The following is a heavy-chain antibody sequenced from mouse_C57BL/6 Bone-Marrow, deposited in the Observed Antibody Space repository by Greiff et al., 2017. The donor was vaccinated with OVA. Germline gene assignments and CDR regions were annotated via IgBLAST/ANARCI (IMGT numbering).Heavy chain of an antibody. Sequence: EVKLMESGPGLVKPSQSLSLTCSVTGYSITSGYYWNCIRQFPGNKLEWMGYISYDGSNNYNPSLKNRISITRDTSKNQFFLKLNSVTTEDTATYYCASGYGSSWYFDVWGTGTTVTVSS. J-gene: IGHJ1*03. CDR3: ASGYGSSWYFDV. CDR2: ISYDGSN. D-gene: IGHD1-1*01. CDR1: GYSITSGYY. V-gene: IGHV3-6*01.